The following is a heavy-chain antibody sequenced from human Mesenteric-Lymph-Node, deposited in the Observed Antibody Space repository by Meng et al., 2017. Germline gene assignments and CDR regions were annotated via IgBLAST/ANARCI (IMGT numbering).Heavy chain of an antibody. CDR1: GFTFSSYG. Sequence: GESLKISCAASGFTFSSYGMHWVRQAPGKGLEWVAVIWYDGSNKYYADSVKGRFTISRDNSKNTLYLQMNSLRAEDTAVYYCARDFWATGSYLHGSFDYWGQGTLVTVSS. D-gene: IGHD1-26*01. CDR3: ARDFWATGSYLHGSFDY. CDR2: IWYDGSNK. J-gene: IGHJ4*02. V-gene: IGHV3-33*01.